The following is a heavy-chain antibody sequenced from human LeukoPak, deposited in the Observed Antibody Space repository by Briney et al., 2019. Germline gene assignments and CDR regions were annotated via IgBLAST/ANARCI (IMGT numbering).Heavy chain of an antibody. V-gene: IGHV3-30-3*01. CDR3: ARGIEMATFYFDY. J-gene: IGHJ4*02. CDR1: GFTFSSYA. CDR2: ISYDGSNK. D-gene: IGHD5-24*01. Sequence: GGSLRLSCAASGFTFSSYAMHWVRQAPGKGLEWVAAISYDGSNKYYADSVKGRFTISRDNSKNTLYLQMDSLRAEDTAVYYCARGIEMATFYFDYWGQGTLVTVSS.